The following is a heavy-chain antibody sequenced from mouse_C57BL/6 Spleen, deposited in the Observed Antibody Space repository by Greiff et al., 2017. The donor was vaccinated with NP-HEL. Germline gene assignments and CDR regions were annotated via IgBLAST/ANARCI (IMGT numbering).Heavy chain of an antibody. CDR1: GYTFTSYD. Sequence: QVQLQQSGPELVKPGASVKLSCKASGYTFTSYDIIWVKQRPGQGLEWIGWIYPRDGSTKYTEKFKGKATLTVDTSSSTAYMELHSLTSEDSAVYFCARGGYGSSYGFDYWGQGTTLTVSS. J-gene: IGHJ2*01. V-gene: IGHV1-85*01. CDR3: ARGGYGSSYGFDY. CDR2: IYPRDGST. D-gene: IGHD1-1*01.